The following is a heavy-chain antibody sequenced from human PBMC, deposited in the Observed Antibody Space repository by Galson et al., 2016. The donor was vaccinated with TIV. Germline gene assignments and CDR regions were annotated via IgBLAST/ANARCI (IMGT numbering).Heavy chain of an antibody. Sequence: KVSCNVSGGIFRSDAISWVRQAPGQGLEWMGRIIAIFGTANYAQKFQGRVTITADESTNTVYLELSSLTSEDTAVYYCARLPSYYGSGNHWFDPWGQGTLVTVSS. CDR1: GGIFRSDA. CDR3: ARLPSYYGSGNHWFDP. D-gene: IGHD3-10*01. J-gene: IGHJ5*02. V-gene: IGHV1-69*15. CDR2: IIAIFGTA.